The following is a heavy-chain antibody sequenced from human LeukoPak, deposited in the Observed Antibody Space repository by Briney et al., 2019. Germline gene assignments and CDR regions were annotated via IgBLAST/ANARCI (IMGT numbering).Heavy chain of an antibody. CDR3: ARHSPIVGATPDY. Sequence: GGSLRLSCAASGFSFSDYYMSWTRQAPGKGLEWVSYISSSGSTVNYGDAVKGRFTISRDNAKNSLYLQMSSLRVEDTAVYYCARHSPIVGATPDYWGQGTLVTVSS. CDR1: GFSFSDYY. D-gene: IGHD1-26*01. CDR2: ISSSGSTV. V-gene: IGHV3-11*01. J-gene: IGHJ4*02.